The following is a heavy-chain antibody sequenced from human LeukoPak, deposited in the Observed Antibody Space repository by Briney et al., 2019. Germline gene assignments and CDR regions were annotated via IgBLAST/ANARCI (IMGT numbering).Heavy chain of an antibody. CDR3: ARKGLGGELGGFDS. V-gene: IGHV3-7*03. J-gene: IGHJ4*02. CDR1: GFTFSSYW. CDR2: IKQDGSEK. Sequence: GGSLRLSCAASGFTFSSYWMSWVRQAPGKGLEWVANIKQDGSEKYYVDSVKGRFTISRDNTKNSLYLQMDSLGVDDTALYHCARKGLGGELGGFDSWGQGTLVTVSS. D-gene: IGHD1-26*01.